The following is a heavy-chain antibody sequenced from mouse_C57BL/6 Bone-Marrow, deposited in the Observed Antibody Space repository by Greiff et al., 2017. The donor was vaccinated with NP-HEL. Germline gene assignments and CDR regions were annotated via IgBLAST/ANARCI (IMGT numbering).Heavy chain of an antibody. Sequence: EVHLVESGGDLMKPGGSLKLSCATSGFTFSSYGMSWVRQTPDKRLEWVATISSGGSYTYYPDSVKGRFTISRDNAKNTLYLQMSSLKSEDTAMYYCARHDYDPYYFDYWGQGTTLTVSS. CDR2: ISSGGSYT. V-gene: IGHV5-6*01. CDR3: ARHDYDPYYFDY. J-gene: IGHJ2*01. CDR1: GFTFSSYG. D-gene: IGHD2-4*01.